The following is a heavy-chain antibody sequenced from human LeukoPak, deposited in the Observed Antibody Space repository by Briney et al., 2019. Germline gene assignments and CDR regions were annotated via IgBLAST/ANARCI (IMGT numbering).Heavy chain of an antibody. V-gene: IGHV6-1*01. CDR1: GDSVTSSRAA. J-gene: IGHJ4*02. CDR2: TYYRSKWYN. CDR3: ARRAMDSSSWYPYHFDS. D-gene: IGHD6-13*01. Sequence: SQTLSLTCAISGDSVTSSRAAWNWIRQSPSRGLEWLGRTYYRSKWYNDYSVSVKSRIDINADTSKNQFSLQLNSVTPEDTAMYYCARRAMDSSSWYPYHFDSWGPGTLVTVSS.